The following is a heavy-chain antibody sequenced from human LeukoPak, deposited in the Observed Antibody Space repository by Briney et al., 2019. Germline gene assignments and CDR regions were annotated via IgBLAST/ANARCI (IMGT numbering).Heavy chain of an antibody. D-gene: IGHD3-22*01. CDR3: VVLYYGSSGYAFDY. Sequence: PSETLSLTCTVSGGSISSYYWSWIRQPPGKGLESIGYIYYSNTNYNPSLKSRVTISVDTSKNQFSLKLSSVTAADTAVYYCVVLYYGSSGYAFDYWGQGTLVTVSS. V-gene: IGHV4-59*12. J-gene: IGHJ4*02. CDR1: GGSISSYY. CDR2: IYYSNT.